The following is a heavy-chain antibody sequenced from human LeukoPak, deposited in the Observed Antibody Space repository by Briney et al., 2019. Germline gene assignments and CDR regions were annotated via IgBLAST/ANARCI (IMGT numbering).Heavy chain of an antibody. Sequence: GGSLRLSCAASGFSFNTYGMHWVRQAPGKGLEWVAVAYSDGSTKYYADSVKGRFTISKDTSKNMLYVEMNSLRAEGTAVYYCATGGGFYYSHWGQGTLVTVSS. CDR2: AYSDGSTK. D-gene: IGHD3-22*01. J-gene: IGHJ4*02. CDR1: GFSFNTYG. CDR3: ATGGGFYYSH. V-gene: IGHV3-33*01.